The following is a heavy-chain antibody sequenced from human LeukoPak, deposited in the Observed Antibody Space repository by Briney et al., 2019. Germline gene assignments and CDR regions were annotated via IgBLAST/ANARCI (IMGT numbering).Heavy chain of an antibody. CDR2: IKEDGTEK. CDR3: VRESRPGGAMGLYHNLDY. V-gene: IGHV3-7*01. J-gene: IGHJ4*02. D-gene: IGHD1-1*01. CDR1: GFTFSDFW. Sequence: GGSLRLSCAGSGFTFSDFWMTWVRQTPGKGLEWVANIKEDGTEKNLVDSVKGRFTISRDNTKNLLFLEMNNLRGDETANYCVRESRPGGAMGLYHNLDYWGQGTLVAVSS.